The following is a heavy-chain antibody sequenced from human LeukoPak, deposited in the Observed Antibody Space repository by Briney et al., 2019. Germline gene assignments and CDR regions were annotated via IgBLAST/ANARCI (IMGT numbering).Heavy chain of an antibody. J-gene: IGHJ4*02. V-gene: IGHV3-48*01. CDR3: ARDKTYSDFWL. CDR1: GFTFSSYS. D-gene: IGHD3-3*01. CDR2: ISSDSSTV. Sequence: PGGSLRLSCAASGFTFSSYSMNWVRQAPGKGLEWISYISSDSSTVYCADSVKGRFTISRDNAKNSLYLQMNSLRAEDTAVYFCARDKTYSDFWLWGQGTLVTVSS.